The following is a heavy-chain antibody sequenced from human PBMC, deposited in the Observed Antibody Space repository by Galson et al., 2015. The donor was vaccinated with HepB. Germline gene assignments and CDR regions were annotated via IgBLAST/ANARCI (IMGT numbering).Heavy chain of an antibody. CDR1: GGTFSSYA. CDR2: IIPIFGTA. V-gene: IGHV1-69*13. D-gene: IGHD6-13*01. J-gene: IGHJ2*01. CDR3: ARAAGWQQLAGPYWYFDL. Sequence: SVKVSCKASGGTFSSYAISWVRQAPGQGLEWMGGIIPIFGTANYAQKFQGRVTITADESTSTAYMELSSLRSEDTAVYYCARAAGWQQLAGPYWYFDLWGRGTLVTVSS.